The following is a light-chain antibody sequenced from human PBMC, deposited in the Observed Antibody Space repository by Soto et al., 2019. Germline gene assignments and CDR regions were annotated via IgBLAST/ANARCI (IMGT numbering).Light chain of an antibody. CDR2: GAT. V-gene: IGKV3-20*01. CDR3: QQYVTSPAIT. Sequence: EIVLTQSPGTLSLFPGERATLSCRTSQSISNTYLAWYQQKPGQAPRLLIYGATMRTTGTPDRFSGAGSETHFTLAISRLEPGDFAVYYCQQYVTSPAITFGQGTRLEIK. CDR1: QSISNTY. J-gene: IGKJ5*01.